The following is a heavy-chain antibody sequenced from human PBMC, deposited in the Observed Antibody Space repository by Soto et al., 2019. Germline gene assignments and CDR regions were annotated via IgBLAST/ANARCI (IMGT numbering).Heavy chain of an antibody. Sequence: GGSLRLSCAASGFTFSTYSMNWVRQAPGKGLEWVSYISSSSSTIFYTDSVKGRFTVSRDNAKNSLYLQMNSLRAEDTAVYYCARGPDFWIKHNWFDPWGQGTLVTVSS. CDR2: ISSSSSTI. J-gene: IGHJ5*02. V-gene: IGHV3-48*01. CDR1: GFTFSTYS. D-gene: IGHD3-3*01. CDR3: ARGPDFWIKHNWFDP.